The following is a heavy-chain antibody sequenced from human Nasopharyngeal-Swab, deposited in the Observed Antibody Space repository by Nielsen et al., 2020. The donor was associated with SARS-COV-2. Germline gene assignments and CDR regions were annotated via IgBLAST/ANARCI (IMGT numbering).Heavy chain of an antibody. V-gene: IGHV2-70*01. D-gene: IGHD3-9*01. J-gene: IGHJ6*02. CDR2: IDWDDDK. CDR3: ARNSADYDILTGYYKVPVNPPDV. Sequence: PGKDPEGLALIDWDDDKYYSTSLKTRLTISKDTSKNQVVLTMTNMDPVDTATYYCARNSADYDILTGYYKVPVNPPDVWGQGTTVTVSS.